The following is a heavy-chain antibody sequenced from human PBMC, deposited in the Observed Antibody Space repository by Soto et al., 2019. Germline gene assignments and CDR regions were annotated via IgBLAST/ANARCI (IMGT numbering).Heavy chain of an antibody. CDR3: AREPLYNYDSSGYYSFDY. V-gene: IGHV3-21*01. CDR2: ISSSSSYI. J-gene: IGHJ4*02. Sequence: EVQLVESGGGLVKPGGSLRLSCAASGFTFSSYSMNWVRQAPGKGLEWVSSISSSSSYIYYADSVKGRFTISRDNAKNSLTLQMNSLRAEDTAVYYCAREPLYNYDSSGYYSFDYWGQGTLLTVSS. CDR1: GFTFSSYS. D-gene: IGHD3-22*01.